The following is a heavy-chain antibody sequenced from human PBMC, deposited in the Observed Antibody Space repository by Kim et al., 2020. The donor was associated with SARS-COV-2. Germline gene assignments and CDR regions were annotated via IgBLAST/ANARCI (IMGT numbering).Heavy chain of an antibody. CDR3: ARGSSRFGVRLRGWFDP. Sequence: RKSRVTLSVDTSKNQCSLKLSSVTAADTAVYYCARGSSRFGVRLRGWFDPWGQGTLVTVSS. D-gene: IGHD6-13*01. V-gene: IGHV4-34*01. J-gene: IGHJ5*02.